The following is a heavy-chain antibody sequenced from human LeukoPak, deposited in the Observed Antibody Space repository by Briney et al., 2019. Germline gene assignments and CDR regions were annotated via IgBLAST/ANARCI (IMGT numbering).Heavy chain of an antibody. J-gene: IGHJ6*03. CDR1: GGSISSGSYY. CDR3: ARGLTMVRGGNYYYMDV. Sequence: SQTLSLTCTVSGGSISSGSYYWSWIRQPAGKGLEWIGRIYTSGSTNFNPSLKSRVTISVDTSKNQFSLKLSSVTAADTAAYYCARGLTMVRGGNYYYMDVWGKGTTVTVSS. V-gene: IGHV4-61*02. CDR2: IYTSGST. D-gene: IGHD3-10*01.